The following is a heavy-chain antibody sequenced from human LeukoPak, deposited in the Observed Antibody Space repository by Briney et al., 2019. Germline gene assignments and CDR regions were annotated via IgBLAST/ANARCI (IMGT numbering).Heavy chain of an antibody. J-gene: IGHJ4*02. CDR2: ISFRGNT. Sequence: PSETLSLTCTVSGGSISSYYWSWVRQPPGGGLEWIGYISFRGNTNYNPSLKSRVTISVDTSKNQFSLKLSSVTAADTAVYYCARGRIADYWGQGTLVTVSS. V-gene: IGHV4-59*08. D-gene: IGHD2-15*01. CDR3: ARGRIADY. CDR1: GGSISSYY.